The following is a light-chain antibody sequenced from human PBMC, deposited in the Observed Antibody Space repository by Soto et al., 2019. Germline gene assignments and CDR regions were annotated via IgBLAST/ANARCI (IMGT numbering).Light chain of an antibody. Sequence: DIVMTQSPDSLAVSLGERATINCRSSQSVLYSSNNKNYLAWYQQKPGQPPKLLIYWASTRESGVPDRFSGSGYETDFTLTISSLQSEDVAVYYCQQYYNTPLTFGGGTKVEIK. V-gene: IGKV4-1*01. CDR3: QQYYNTPLT. CDR2: WAS. J-gene: IGKJ4*01. CDR1: QSVLYSSNNKNY.